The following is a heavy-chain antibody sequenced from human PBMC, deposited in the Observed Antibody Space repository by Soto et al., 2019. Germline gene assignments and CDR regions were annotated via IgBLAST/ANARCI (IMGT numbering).Heavy chain of an antibody. J-gene: IGHJ3*01. CDR1: GGSISSGGYS. Sequence: PSETLSLTCAVSGGSISSGGYSWTWIRQPPGKGLEWIGYIYHSGNTYYNPSLKSRVTISGGRSKNQFTLNLSSVTAADTAVYYGASSVPADDALDVGGQGTMVTVSS. CDR3: ASSVPADDALDV. CDR2: IYHSGNT. V-gene: IGHV4-30-2*01. D-gene: IGHD1-26*01.